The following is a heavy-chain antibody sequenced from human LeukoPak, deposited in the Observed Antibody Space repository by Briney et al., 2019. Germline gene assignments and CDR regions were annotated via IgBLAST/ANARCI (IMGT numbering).Heavy chain of an antibody. V-gene: IGHV2-70*01. D-gene: IGHD1-1*01. CDR3: ARLASGTKCFHYGMDV. J-gene: IGHJ6*02. CDR2: IYWDDYT. Sequence: SGPTLVNPTQTLTLTCTFSGFSLSTSGVGVGWIRQPPGKALEWLALIYWDDYTYYSTSLKTRLTISKDTSKNQVVLTMTNMDPVDTATYYCARLASGTKCFHYGMDVWGQGTTVTVSS. CDR1: GFSLSTSGVG.